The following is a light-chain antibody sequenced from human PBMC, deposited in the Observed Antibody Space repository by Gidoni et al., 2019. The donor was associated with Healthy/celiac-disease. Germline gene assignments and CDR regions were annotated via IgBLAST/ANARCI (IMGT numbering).Light chain of an antibody. CDR2: GAS. J-gene: IGKJ3*01. V-gene: IGKV3-15*01. Sequence: IVMTQSPATLSVSPGERATLSCRASQSVSSNLAWYQQKPGQAPRLLIYGASTRATGIPARFSGSGSGTEFTLTISSLQSEDFAVYYCQQYNNWPPGVTFXPGTKVDIK. CDR1: QSVSSN. CDR3: QQYNNWPPGVT.